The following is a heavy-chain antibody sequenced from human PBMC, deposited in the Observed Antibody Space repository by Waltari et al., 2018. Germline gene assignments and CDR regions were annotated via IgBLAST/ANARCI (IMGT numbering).Heavy chain of an antibody. CDR1: GGSISSYY. D-gene: IGHD1-26*01. Sequence: QVQLQESGPGLVKPSETLSLTCPVSGGSISSYYWSWIRRPAGKGLEWIVRSYTSGSTNYNPSLKSRVTISVDKSKNQFSLKLSSVTAADTAVYYCARAGKAGSYWVIDYWGQGTLVTVSS. CDR3: ARAGKAGSYWVIDY. J-gene: IGHJ4*02. CDR2: SYTSGST. V-gene: IGHV4-4*07.